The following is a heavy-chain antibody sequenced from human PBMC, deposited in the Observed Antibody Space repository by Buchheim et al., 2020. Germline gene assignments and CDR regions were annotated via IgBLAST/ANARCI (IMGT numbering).Heavy chain of an antibody. Sequence: EVQLLASGGGLVQPGGSLRLSCAASGFTSSSYAMRWVRQAPGKGLEWVSTISGNDDSTYYTDSVKGRFTISRDNSKNTLYLQMNSLRVEDTAVYYYVKASGSWYWGQGTL. V-gene: IGHV3-23*01. CDR1: GFTSSSYA. CDR2: ISGNDDST. J-gene: IGHJ4*02. CDR3: VKASGSWY. D-gene: IGHD6-13*01.